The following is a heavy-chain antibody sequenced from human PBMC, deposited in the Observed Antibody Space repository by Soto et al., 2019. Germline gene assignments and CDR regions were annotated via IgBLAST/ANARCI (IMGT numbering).Heavy chain of an antibody. D-gene: IGHD3-9*01. CDR1: GYTFRNYA. CDR3: ARDGPIYYILSDRYFYGMDV. J-gene: IGHJ6*02. Sequence: ASVKVSCKANGYTFRNYAMHWVRQAPGQGLEWMGWINGGNGNTKYSQKFQGRVTITRHTSASTAYMELSSLRSEDTAVYYCARDGPIYYILSDRYFYGMDVWGQGTTVTVSS. CDR2: INGGNGNT. V-gene: IGHV1-3*01.